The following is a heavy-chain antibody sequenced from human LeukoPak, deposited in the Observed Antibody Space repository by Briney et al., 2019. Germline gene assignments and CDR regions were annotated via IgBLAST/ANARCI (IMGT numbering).Heavy chain of an antibody. CDR3: ARKGGDY. CDR1: GGSISSYF. CDR2: IYDSGTT. J-gene: IGHJ4*02. V-gene: IGHV4-4*07. Sequence: PSETLSLTCTVSGGSISSYFWSWMRQPAGKGLEWIGRIYDSGTTTYNPSLRSRVTMSVDTSKNQLYLNLRYVTAADTAVYYCARKGGDYWGQGTLVTVSS.